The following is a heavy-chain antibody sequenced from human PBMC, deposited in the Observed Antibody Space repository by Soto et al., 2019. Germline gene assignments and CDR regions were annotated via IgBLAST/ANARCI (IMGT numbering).Heavy chain of an antibody. D-gene: IGHD3-10*01. CDR1: GYTFTGDY. V-gene: IGHV1-69*13. CDR2: IIPIFGTA. J-gene: IGHJ6*02. Sequence: SVKVSCKASGYTFTGDYMHWVRQAPGQALEWMGGIIPIFGTANYAQKFQGRVTITADESTSTAYMELSSLRSEDTAVYYCARESKNYYGSGSYEGYYYGMDVWGQGTTVTVYS. CDR3: ARESKNYYGSGSYEGYYYGMDV.